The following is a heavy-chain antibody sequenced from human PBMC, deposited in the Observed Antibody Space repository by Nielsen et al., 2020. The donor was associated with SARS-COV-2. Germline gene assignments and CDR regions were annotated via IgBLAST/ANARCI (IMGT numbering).Heavy chain of an antibody. Sequence: RQASGKGLEWIGEINHSGSTNYNPSLKSRVTISVDTSKNQFSLKLSSVTAADTAVYYCARDIKRVARKVLRGVNGMDVWGQGTTVTVSS. CDR2: INHSGST. CDR3: ARDIKRVARKVLRGVNGMDV. J-gene: IGHJ6*02. D-gene: IGHD3-10*01. V-gene: IGHV4-34*01.